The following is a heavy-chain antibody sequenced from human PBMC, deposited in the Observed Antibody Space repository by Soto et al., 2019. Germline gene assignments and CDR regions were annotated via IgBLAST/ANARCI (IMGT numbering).Heavy chain of an antibody. CDR1: GFTFSSYD. CDR2: IGTAGDT. D-gene: IGHD3-22*01. J-gene: IGHJ4*02. V-gene: IGHV3-13*04. Sequence: EVQLVESGGGLIQPGGSLRLSCAASGFTFSSYDMHWVRQATGKGLEWVSAIGTAGDTYYPGSVKGRFTISRENAKXXLYLQMNSLRAGDTAVYYCARGAHGHDSSGYYFDYWGQGTLVTVSS. CDR3: ARGAHGHDSSGYYFDY.